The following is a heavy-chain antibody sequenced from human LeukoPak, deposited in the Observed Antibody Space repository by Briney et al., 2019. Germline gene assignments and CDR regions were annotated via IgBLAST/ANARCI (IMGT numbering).Heavy chain of an antibody. CDR1: GGTFSSYA. V-gene: IGHV1-69*04. CDR3: ARGVDGGNSDWFDP. J-gene: IGHJ5*02. D-gene: IGHD4-23*01. Sequence: GASVTVSCKASGGTFSSYAISWVRQAPGQGLEWMGRIIPILGIANYAQKFQGRVTITADKSTSTAYMELSSLRSEDTAVYYCARGVDGGNSDWFDPWGQGTLVIVSS. CDR2: IIPILGIA.